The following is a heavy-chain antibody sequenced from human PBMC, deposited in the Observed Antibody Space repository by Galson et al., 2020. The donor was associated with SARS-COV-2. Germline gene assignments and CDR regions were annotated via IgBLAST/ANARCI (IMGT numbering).Heavy chain of an antibody. V-gene: IGHV3-23*01. CDR3: AKLRGSKAFDL. CDR2: ISGGGGTT. CDR1: GFTFDSFP. J-gene: IGHJ3*01. D-gene: IGHD3-10*01. Sequence: GESLKISCAASGFTFDSFPMNWVRQAPGKGLEWVSLISGGGGTTYYADSVKGRFTISRDNSKNTLSLQMNSLRAEDTAIYYCAKLRGSKAFDLWGQGTMVTVSS.